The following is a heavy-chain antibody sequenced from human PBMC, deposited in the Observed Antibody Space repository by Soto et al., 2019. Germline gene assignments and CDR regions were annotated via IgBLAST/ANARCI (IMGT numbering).Heavy chain of an antibody. V-gene: IGHV3-15*07. Sequence: EVQLVESGGGLVKPGGSLRLSCAASGFIFSNAWINWVRQAPGKGLEWVGRIKSKADGGTTDVAAPVQGRFAISRDDSKNMMYMEMSSLRNEDTAVYYCTTYSYINIPIVSFDYWGHGTLVTVSS. CDR2: IKSKADGGTT. D-gene: IGHD2-21*01. J-gene: IGHJ4*01. CDR3: TTYSYINIPIVSFDY. CDR1: GFIFSNAW.